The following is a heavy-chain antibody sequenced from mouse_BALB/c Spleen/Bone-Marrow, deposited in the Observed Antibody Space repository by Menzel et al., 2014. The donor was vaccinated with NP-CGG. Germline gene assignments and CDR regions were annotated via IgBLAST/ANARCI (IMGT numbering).Heavy chain of an antibody. CDR1: GYTFTSYT. D-gene: IGHD1-1*01. CDR3: ARSLRWYFDV. Sequence: QVQLKESGAELARPGASVKMSCKASGYTFTSYTMHWVKQRPGQGLEWIGYINPSSGYTNYNQKFEDKATLAADKSSSTAYMQLSSLTSEDSAVYYCARSLRWYFDVWGAGTTVTVSS. V-gene: IGHV1-4*01. J-gene: IGHJ1*01. CDR2: INPSSGYT.